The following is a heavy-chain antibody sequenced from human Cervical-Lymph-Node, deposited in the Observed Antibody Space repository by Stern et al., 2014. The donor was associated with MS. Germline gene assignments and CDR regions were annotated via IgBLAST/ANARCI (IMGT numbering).Heavy chain of an antibody. Sequence: QVQLVQSGAEVKKPGSSVKVACKASGDSFSNFDISWVRQAPGKGLEWMGGITPLFGTANYAQRFQGRVTINADVSTDTVYMQMSSLRSDDTAVYYCTRHQGGIAAFWGQGTLVTVSS. CDR3: TRHQGGIAAF. CDR2: ITPLFGTA. J-gene: IGHJ4*02. CDR1: GDSFSNFD. D-gene: IGHD6-13*01. V-gene: IGHV1-69*01.